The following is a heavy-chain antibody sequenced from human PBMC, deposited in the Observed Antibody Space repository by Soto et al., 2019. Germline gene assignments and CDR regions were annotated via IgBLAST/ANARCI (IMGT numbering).Heavy chain of an antibody. Sequence: PSETLSLTCTASGGSISGYYWSWIRQPPGKGLEWIGYVWHSGSTNYNPSLKSRVTISVDTSKNQFSLKLSSMTAEDTAVYSCASYGSGSYSFVYWGQGTLVTVSS. CDR2: VWHSGST. D-gene: IGHD3-10*01. CDR1: GGSISGYY. V-gene: IGHV4-59*08. J-gene: IGHJ4*02. CDR3: ASYGSGSYSFVY.